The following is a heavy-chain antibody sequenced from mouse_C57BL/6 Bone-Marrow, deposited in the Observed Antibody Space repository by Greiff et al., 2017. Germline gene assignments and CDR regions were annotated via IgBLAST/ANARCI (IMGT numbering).Heavy chain of an antibody. CDR1: GYTFTSYW. CDR2: IYPGSGST. CDR3: AIFITTVVRRGYWYFDV. V-gene: IGHV1-55*01. Sequence: QVQLQQPGAELVKPGASVKMSCKASGYTFTSYWITWVKQRPGQGLEWIGDIYPGSGSTTYNEKFKSKATLTVDTSSSTAYMQLSSLTSEDSAVYYCAIFITTVVRRGYWYFDVWGTGTTVTVSS. D-gene: IGHD1-1*01. J-gene: IGHJ1*03.